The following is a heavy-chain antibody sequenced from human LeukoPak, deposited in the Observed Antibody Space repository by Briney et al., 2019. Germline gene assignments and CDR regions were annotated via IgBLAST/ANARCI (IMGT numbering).Heavy chain of an antibody. D-gene: IGHD5-18*01. CDR2: IYHSGST. CDR3: ARGGPPAQTWIQLWSSVDWFDP. CDR1: GGSISSGGYS. V-gene: IGHV4-30-2*01. J-gene: IGHJ5*02. Sequence: SEILSLTCTVSGGSISSGGYSWSWIRQPPGKGLEWIGHIYHSGSTYYNPSLKSRVTISVDRSKNQFSLKLSSVTAADTAVYYCARGGPPAQTWIQLWSSVDWFDPWGQGTLVTVSS.